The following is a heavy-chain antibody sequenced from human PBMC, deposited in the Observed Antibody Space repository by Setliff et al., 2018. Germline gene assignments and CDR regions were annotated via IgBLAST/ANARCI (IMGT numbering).Heavy chain of an antibody. D-gene: IGHD2-2*02. CDR3: ARSSAPIKRDYMDV. CDR1: GFTLSSYG. J-gene: IGHJ6*03. Sequence: GGSLRLSCAASGFTLSSYGMNWVRQAPGKGLEWLSYISSSSTTIYYADSVKGRFTVSRDNAKNSLYLQMNSLRADDAAVYYCARSSAPIKRDYMDVWGKGTTVTISS. CDR2: ISSSSTTI. V-gene: IGHV3-48*01.